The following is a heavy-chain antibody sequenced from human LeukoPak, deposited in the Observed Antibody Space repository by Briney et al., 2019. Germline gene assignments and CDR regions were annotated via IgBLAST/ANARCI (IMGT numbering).Heavy chain of an antibody. D-gene: IGHD1-26*01. CDR1: GYTFTVYY. V-gene: IGHV1-2*04. CDR3: ARDARKWELLVRKEYYFDY. CDR2: INPNSGGT. J-gene: IGHJ4*02. Sequence: GASVKVSCKASGYTFTVYYMHWVRQAPGQGLEWMGWINPNSGGTNYAQKFQGWVTMTRDTSISTAYMELSRLGSDDTAVYYCARDARKWELLVRKEYYFDYWGQGTLVTVSS.